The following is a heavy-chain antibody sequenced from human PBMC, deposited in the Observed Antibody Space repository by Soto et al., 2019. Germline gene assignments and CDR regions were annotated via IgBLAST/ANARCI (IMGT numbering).Heavy chain of an antibody. J-gene: IGHJ4*02. CDR2: IIPIFGTA. Sequence: QVQLVQSGAEVKKPGSSVKVSCKASGGTFSSYAISWVRQAPGQGLEWMGGIIPIFGTANYAQKFQGRVTITADESTSTAYIELSSLRSADTAVYYCARGVIVVVPAAIRYFDYWGQGTLVSVSS. V-gene: IGHV1-69*01. D-gene: IGHD2-2*02. CDR1: GGTFSSYA. CDR3: ARGVIVVVPAAIRYFDY.